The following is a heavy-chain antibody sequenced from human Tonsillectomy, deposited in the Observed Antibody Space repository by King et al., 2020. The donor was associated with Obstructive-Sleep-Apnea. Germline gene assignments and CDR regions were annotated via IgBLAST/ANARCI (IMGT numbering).Heavy chain of an antibody. CDR2: ISYDGTNK. CDR1: GFTFSFYA. D-gene: IGHD6-13*01. CDR3: ARDEVRYNSGWYPL. J-gene: IGHJ1*01. Sequence: QVQLVESGGGVVQPGRSLRLSCAASGFTFSFYAMHWVRQAPGKGLEWVAVISYDGTNKYYADSVKGRFTISRDNSKNTLYLQMNSLRPEDTAVYYCARDEVRYNSGWYPLWGQGTLVTVSS. V-gene: IGHV3-30*04.